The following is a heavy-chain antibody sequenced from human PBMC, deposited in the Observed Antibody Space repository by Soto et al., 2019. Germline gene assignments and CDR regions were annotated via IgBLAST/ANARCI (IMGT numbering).Heavy chain of an antibody. V-gene: IGHV5-51*01. CDR3: ARLAMAQNHYYYYYMDV. Sequence: GASLKISCKGSGYSFTSYWIGWVRQMPGKCLEWMGIIYPGDSDTRYSPSFQGQVTISADKSISTAYLQWSSLKASDTAMYYCARLAMAQNHYYYYYMDVWGKGTTVTVSS. CDR2: IYPGDSDT. D-gene: IGHD5-18*01. J-gene: IGHJ6*03. CDR1: GYSFTSYW.